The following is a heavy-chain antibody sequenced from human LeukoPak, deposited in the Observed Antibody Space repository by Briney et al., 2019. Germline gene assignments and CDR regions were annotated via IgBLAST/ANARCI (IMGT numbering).Heavy chain of an antibody. D-gene: IGHD6-13*01. V-gene: IGHV1-69*05. J-gene: IGHJ4*02. CDR1: GGTFSSYA. CDR2: IIPIFGTA. CDR3: ARLVLNGSSRPF. Sequence: SVKVSCKASGGTFSSYAISWVRQAPGQGLEWMGGIIPIFGTANYAQKFQGRVTITTDESTSTAYMELSSLRSEDTAVYYCARLVLNGSSRPFWGQGTLVTVSS.